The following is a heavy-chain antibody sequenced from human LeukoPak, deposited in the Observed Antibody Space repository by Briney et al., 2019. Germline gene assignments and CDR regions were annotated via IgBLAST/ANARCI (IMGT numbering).Heavy chain of an antibody. J-gene: IGHJ3*02. CDR2: IYYSGST. CDR1: GGSISSYY. Sequence: PSETLSLTCTVSGGSISSYYWSWIRQPPGKGLEWIGYIYYSGSTNYNPSLKSRVTISVDTSTNQFSLKLSSVTAADTAVYYCARGVAYYDMLTGYYRADAFDIWGQGTMVTVSS. V-gene: IGHV4-59*08. CDR3: ARGVAYYDMLTGYYRADAFDI. D-gene: IGHD3-9*01.